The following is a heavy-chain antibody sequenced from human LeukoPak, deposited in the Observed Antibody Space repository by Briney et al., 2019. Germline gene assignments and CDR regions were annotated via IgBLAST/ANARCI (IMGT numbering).Heavy chain of an antibody. CDR2: INSDGSGT. D-gene: IGHD2-8*01. J-gene: IGHJ4*02. Sequence: GGSLRLSCSASGFTFSSHWMHWIRQAPGKGLVWVSRINSDGSGTIYADSVKGRFTISRDNAKNTLDLQMNSLRAEDTAVYYCARGEKSWINGFDLWGQGTLVTVSS. CDR1: GFTFSSHW. V-gene: IGHV3-74*01. CDR3: ARGEKSWINGFDL.